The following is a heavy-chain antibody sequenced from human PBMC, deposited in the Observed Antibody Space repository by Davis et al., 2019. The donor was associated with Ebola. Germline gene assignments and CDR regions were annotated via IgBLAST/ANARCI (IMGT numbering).Heavy chain of an antibody. CDR1: GFIFRSYV. CDR3: ARHINGDFWYFDL. Sequence: GGSLRLSCATSGFIFRSYVMSWVRQAPGKGLEWVSTFGTSGDTFYADSVKGRFTVSRDNSENMVHLQMNTLRAEDTAVYYCARHINGDFWYFDLWGRGTRVTVSS. J-gene: IGHJ2*01. CDR2: FGTSGDT. V-gene: IGHV3-23*01. D-gene: IGHD4-17*01.